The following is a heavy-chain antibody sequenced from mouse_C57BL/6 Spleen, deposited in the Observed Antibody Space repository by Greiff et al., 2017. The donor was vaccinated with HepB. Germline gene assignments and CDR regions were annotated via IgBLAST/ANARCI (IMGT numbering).Heavy chain of an antibody. J-gene: IGHJ3*01. CDR3: ARVGQLSGTY. V-gene: IGHV3-6*01. CDR1: GYSITSGYY. CDR2: ISYDGSN. Sequence: EVQLQQSGPGLVKPSQSLSLTCSVTGYSITSGYYWNWIRQFPGNKLEWMGYISYDGSNNYNPSLKNRISITRDTSKNQFFLKLNSVTTEDTATYYCARVGQLSGTYWGQGTLVTVSA. D-gene: IGHD3-2*02.